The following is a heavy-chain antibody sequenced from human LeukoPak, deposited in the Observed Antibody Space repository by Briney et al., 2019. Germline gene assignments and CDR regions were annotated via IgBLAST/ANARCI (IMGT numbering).Heavy chain of an antibody. J-gene: IGHJ4*02. V-gene: IGHV1-2*02. CDR3: ARGAFQGSSWFDY. Sequence: GASVKVSCKASGYTFTGYYMLWVRQAPGQGLEWMGWINPNSGGTNYAQNFQGRVTMTRDTSISTAYMELSRLRSDDTAVYYCARGAFQGSSWFDYWGQGTLVTVSS. D-gene: IGHD6-13*01. CDR1: GYTFTGYY. CDR2: INPNSGGT.